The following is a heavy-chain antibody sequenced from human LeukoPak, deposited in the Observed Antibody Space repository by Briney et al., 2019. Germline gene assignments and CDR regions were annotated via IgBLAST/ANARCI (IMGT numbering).Heavy chain of an antibody. Sequence: PGGSLRLSCAASGFTFSNAWMSWVRQAPGKGLEWVANIKQDGSEKYYVDSVKGRFTISRDNAKNSLYLQMNSLRAEDTAVYYCARDRGYSGYDWGGYWGQGTLVTVSS. CDR2: IKQDGSEK. CDR1: GFTFSNAW. V-gene: IGHV3-7*01. CDR3: ARDRGYSGYDWGGY. D-gene: IGHD5-12*01. J-gene: IGHJ4*02.